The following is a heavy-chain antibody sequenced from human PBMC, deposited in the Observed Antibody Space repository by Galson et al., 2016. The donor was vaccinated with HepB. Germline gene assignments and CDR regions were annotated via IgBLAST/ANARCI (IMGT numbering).Heavy chain of an antibody. J-gene: IGHJ4*02. V-gene: IGHV3-11*03. D-gene: IGHD3-10*01. CDR2: ISNSSGFR. CDR1: GFTFSDYY. CDR3: ARPGSAAYPPAPIPY. Sequence: SLRLSCATSGFTFSDYYMNWIRQAPGKGLEWISYISNSSGFRNYAESVKGRFTISRDNAMSTLYLQMDSLRVDDTAVYYCARPGSAAYPPAPIPYWGRGTLVTVSS.